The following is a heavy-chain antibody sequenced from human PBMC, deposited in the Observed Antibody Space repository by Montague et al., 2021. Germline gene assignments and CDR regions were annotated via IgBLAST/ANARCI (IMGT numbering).Heavy chain of an antibody. J-gene: IGHJ4*02. V-gene: IGHV4-31*03. CDR3: AGGRVATGDFDY. Sequence: TLSLTCTVSGDSISRGDYSWTWIRQHPGKGLEWIGYMYYRGSTYYNPSLKSRVTISGDTSKNHFSLRLTSVTAADTAVYYCAGGRVATGDFDYWGQGTLVTVSS. CDR2: MYYRGST. D-gene: IGHD6-13*01. CDR1: GDSISRGDYS.